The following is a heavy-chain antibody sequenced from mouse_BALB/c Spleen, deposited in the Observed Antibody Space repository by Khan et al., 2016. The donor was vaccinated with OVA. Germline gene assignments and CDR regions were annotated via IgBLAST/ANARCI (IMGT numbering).Heavy chain of an antibody. CDR2: INPYNDYT. V-gene: IGHV1S136*01. CDR3: ARGLRRIETWFAY. Sequence: MQLEESGPELVKPGASVKMSCKASGYTFTSYDMYWVKQKPGQGLEWIGYINPYNDYTKFNEKFKGKATLTSDKSSSTAYMELSSLTSEDSAVYYSARGLRRIETWFAYWGQGTLVTVSA. J-gene: IGHJ3*01. CDR1: GYTFTSYD.